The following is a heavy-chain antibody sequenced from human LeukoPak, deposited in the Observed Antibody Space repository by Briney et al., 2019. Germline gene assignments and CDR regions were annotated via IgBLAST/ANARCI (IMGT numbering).Heavy chain of an antibody. V-gene: IGHV4-59*01. D-gene: IGHD3-22*01. CDR3: ARSDSSGYNDAFDI. J-gene: IGHJ3*02. Sequence: SETLSLTCTVSGGSISSYYRSWIRQPPGKGLEWIGYIYYSGSTNYNPSLKSRVTISVDTSKNQFSLKLSSVTAADTAVYYCARSDSSGYNDAFDIWGQGTMVTVSS. CDR1: GGSISSYY. CDR2: IYYSGST.